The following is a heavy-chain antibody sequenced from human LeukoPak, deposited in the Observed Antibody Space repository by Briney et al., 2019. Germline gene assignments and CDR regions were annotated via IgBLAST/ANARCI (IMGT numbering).Heavy chain of an antibody. CDR1: GFTFSTYS. J-gene: IGHJ5*02. Sequence: PGGSLRLSCAASGFTFSTYSMNWVRQAPGKGLEWVAFIRYDGSNKYYADSVKGRFTISRDNSKNTLYLQMNSLRAEDTAVYYCAKVRATNNWFDPWGQGTLVTVSS. V-gene: IGHV3-30*02. CDR2: IRYDGSNK. D-gene: IGHD5-12*01. CDR3: AKVRATNNWFDP.